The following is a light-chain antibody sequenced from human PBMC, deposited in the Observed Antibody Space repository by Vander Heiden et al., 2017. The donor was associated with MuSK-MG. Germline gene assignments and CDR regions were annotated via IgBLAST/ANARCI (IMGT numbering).Light chain of an antibody. CDR2: DDS. Sequence: SYVLTQPPSVSVAPGQTATIPCGGNNIGRKSVHWYQRKPGQAPVLVGYDDSDRPSGIPERFSGSNSGNTATLTISTVEAGDEADYYCQVWDTVSDHLVVFGGGTKLTVL. CDR1: NIGRKS. V-gene: IGLV3-21*02. J-gene: IGLJ2*01. CDR3: QVWDTVSDHLVV.